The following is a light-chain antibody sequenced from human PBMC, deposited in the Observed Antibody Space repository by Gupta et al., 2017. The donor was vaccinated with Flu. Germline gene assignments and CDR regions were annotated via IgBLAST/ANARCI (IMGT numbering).Light chain of an antibody. J-gene: IGLJ1*01. CDR1: SSDIGGYNY. CDR3: CSFAGGFYV. V-gene: IGLV2-11*01. Sequence: QSVTGSCTGTSSDIGGYNYVTWYQQHPGKAPKLMSYDVMKRPAGVPDRFSGSKSGNTASLTISVLQAEDEADYYCCSFAGGFYVFGTGTKVTVL. CDR2: DVM.